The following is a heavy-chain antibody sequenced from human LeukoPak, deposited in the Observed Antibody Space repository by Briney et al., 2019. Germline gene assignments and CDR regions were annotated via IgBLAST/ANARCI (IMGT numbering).Heavy chain of an antibody. CDR2: IIPIFGTA. Sequence: GASVKVSCKXSGGTFSSHAISWVRQAPGQGLEWMGGIIPIFGTANYAQKFQGRVTITTDESTSTAYMELSTLRSDDTAVYYCARERPPGDSSNWFLEGYFDIWGQGTLVTVSS. J-gene: IGHJ4*02. V-gene: IGHV1-69*05. D-gene: IGHD6-13*01. CDR1: GGTFSSHA. CDR3: ARERPPGDSSNWFLEGYFDI.